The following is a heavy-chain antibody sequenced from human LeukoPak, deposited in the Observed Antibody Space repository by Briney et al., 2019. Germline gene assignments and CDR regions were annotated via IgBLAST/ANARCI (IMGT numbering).Heavy chain of an antibody. V-gene: IGHV4-38-2*02. CDR1: GYPISSGYY. D-gene: IGHD1-26*01. CDR3: ARLVGATGDY. Sequence: SETLSLTCTVSGYPISSGYYWGWIRQPPGKGLEWIGSIYHSGSTYYNPSLKSRVTISVDTSKNQFSLKLSSVTAADTAVYYCARLVGATGDYWGQGTLVTVSS. J-gene: IGHJ4*02. CDR2: IYHSGST.